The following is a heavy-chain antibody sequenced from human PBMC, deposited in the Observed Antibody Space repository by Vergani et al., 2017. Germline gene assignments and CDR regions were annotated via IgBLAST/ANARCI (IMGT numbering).Heavy chain of an antibody. Sequence: QVQLVESAGGVVQPGGSLRLSCAASGFTFSNFGMHWIRQAPGKGLEWLAYIGKDGINTSYRHAVKGRFTVSRDNSKDTLYLQMDSLGSEDTALYYCAKYLRDSTDGLPDSWGRGTLVIVSS. D-gene: IGHD2-21*02. J-gene: IGHJ4*02. CDR2: IGKDGINT. CDR1: GFTFSNFG. V-gene: IGHV3-30*02. CDR3: AKYLRDSTDGLPDS.